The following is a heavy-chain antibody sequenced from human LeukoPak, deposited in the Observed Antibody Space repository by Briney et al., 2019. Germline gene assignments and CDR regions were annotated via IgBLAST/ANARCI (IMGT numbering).Heavy chain of an antibody. J-gene: IGHJ4*02. Sequence: SETLSLTCAVYGGSFSGYYWSWIRQPAGKGLEWIGEINHSGSTNYNPSLKSRVTISVDTSKNQFSLKLSSVTAADTAVYYCARTDVDTARLHFDYWGQGTLVTVSS. CDR3: ARTDVDTARLHFDY. CDR2: INHSGST. CDR1: GGSFSGYY. D-gene: IGHD5-18*01. V-gene: IGHV4-34*01.